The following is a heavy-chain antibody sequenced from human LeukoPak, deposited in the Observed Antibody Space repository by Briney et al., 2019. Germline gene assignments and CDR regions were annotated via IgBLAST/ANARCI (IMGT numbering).Heavy chain of an antibody. CDR2: IYSGGST. V-gene: IGHV3-66*02. J-gene: IGHJ5*02. CDR1: GFTVSSNY. CDR3: ARDFTYYYDSSGLDP. D-gene: IGHD3-22*01. Sequence: GGSLTLSCAASGFTVSSNYVSGLREAPGRGVEWGSVIYSGGSTYYAVSVKGRFTISQDNSKITLYLQMNSLRAEDTAVYYCARDFTYYYDSSGLDPWGEGTQVTVSS.